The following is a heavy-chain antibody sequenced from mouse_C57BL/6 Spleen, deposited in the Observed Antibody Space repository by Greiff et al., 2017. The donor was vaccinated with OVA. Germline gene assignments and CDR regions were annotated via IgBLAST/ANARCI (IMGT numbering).Heavy chain of an antibody. V-gene: IGHV1-82*01. CDR1: GYAFSSSW. Sequence: QVQLKESGPELVKPGASVKISCKASGYAFSSSWMNWVKQRPGKGLEWIGRIYPGDGDTNYNGKFKGKATLTADKSSSTAYMQLSSLTSEDSAVYFCAIQLGVAYWGQGTLVTVSA. CDR2: IYPGDGDT. J-gene: IGHJ3*01. D-gene: IGHD4-1*02. CDR3: AIQLGVAY.